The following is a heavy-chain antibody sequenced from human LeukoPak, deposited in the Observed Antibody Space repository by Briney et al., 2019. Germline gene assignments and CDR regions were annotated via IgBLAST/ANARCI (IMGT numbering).Heavy chain of an antibody. CDR2: IRYDGSNK. V-gene: IGHV3-30*02. Sequence: GGSLRLSCAASGFTFSNAWMSWVRQAPGKGLEWVAFIRYDGSNKYYADSVKGRFTISRDNSKNTLYLQMNSLRAEDTAVYYCAKLGPIVPAGDYWGQGTLVTVSS. CDR3: AKLGPIVPAGDY. CDR1: GFTFSNAW. J-gene: IGHJ4*02. D-gene: IGHD2-2*01.